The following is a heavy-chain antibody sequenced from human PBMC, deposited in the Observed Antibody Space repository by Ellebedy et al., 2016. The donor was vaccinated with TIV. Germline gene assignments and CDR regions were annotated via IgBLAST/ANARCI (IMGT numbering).Heavy chain of an antibody. Sequence: ESLKISCIASGFSFRSYWMNWVRQAPGKGLEWVSSISSSGTYIHNTDSVKGRFTISRDNAENSLYLQMNSLRVEDTAVYYCARPAASYSSSWYDFDCWGQGTLVTVSS. CDR1: GFSFRSYW. V-gene: IGHV3-21*01. J-gene: IGHJ4*02. CDR2: ISSSGTYI. D-gene: IGHD6-13*01. CDR3: ARPAASYSSSWYDFDC.